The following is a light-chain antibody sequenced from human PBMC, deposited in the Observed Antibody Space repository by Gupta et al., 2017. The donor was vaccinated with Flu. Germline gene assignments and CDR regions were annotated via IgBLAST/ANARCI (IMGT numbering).Light chain of an antibody. CDR2: SNN. J-gene: IGLJ3*02. CDR3: AEWDDSLNGGV. V-gene: IGLV1-44*01. Sequence: QSVLTQPPSASGTPGQRVTISCSGSSSNIGSNTVNWYQQLPGTAPKLLIYSNNQRPSGVPDRFSCYKSGTSASPDISGLQSEDEADDYCAEWDDSLNGGVFGGGNKLTVL. CDR1: SSNIGSNT.